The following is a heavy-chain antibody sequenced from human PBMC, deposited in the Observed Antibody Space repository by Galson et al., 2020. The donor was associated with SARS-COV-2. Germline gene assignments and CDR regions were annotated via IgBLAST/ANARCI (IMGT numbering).Heavy chain of an antibody. CDR2: IYKSGRT. V-gene: IGHV4-61*02. J-gene: IGHJ6*02. CDR1: GASISSGPYY. CDR3: ARGNSPCVTIFGILTGTCGMDV. D-gene: IGHD3-3*01. Sequence: SQTLSLTCTVSGASISSGPYYWSWIRQPAGKGLEWIGRIYKSGRTDYNPSLWRQATISVDTSKNQFSLKLSSVTAADTAVYYCARGNSPCVTIFGILTGTCGMDVWGQGTTVTVSS.